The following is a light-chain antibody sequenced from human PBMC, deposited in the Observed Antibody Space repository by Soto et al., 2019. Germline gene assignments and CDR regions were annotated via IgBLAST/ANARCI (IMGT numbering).Light chain of an antibody. CDR2: TAS. J-gene: IGKJ4*01. CDR3: QQYNSYSLT. CDR1: QSISSW. Sequence: DIQMTQSPSTLSASVGDRVTIACRASQSISSWLAWYQQKPGKAPKLLIYTASSLESGVPSRFSGSGSGTEFTLTISSLQPDDFATYYCQQYNSYSLTFGGGTKVEIK. V-gene: IGKV1-5*03.